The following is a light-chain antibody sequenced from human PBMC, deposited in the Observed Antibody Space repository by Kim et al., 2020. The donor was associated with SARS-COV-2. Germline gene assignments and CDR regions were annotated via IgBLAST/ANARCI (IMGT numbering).Light chain of an antibody. Sequence: VPPWERATLTRMASQSVSCNLAWSQQKPRQAPRLLIDGASTRATGIPAMFSGSGSGTEFTLTISSLQSEDFAVYYCQQYNNWPSYTFGQGTKLEI. CDR1: QSVSCN. J-gene: IGKJ2*01. V-gene: IGKV3-15*01. CDR2: GAS. CDR3: QQYNNWPSYT.